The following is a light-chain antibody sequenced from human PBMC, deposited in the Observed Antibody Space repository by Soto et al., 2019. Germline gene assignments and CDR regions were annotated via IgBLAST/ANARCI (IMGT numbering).Light chain of an antibody. Sequence: EIVMTQSPATLSVSPGESATLSCRASESVTSNLAWYQQKPGQAPRLLIYRTSNRATGIPDRFSGSGSGTDFTLTISRLEPEDFAVYWCQQYDSSPRTFGQGTKVDIK. CDR1: ESVTSN. J-gene: IGKJ1*01. V-gene: IGKV3-20*01. CDR3: QQYDSSPRT. CDR2: RTS.